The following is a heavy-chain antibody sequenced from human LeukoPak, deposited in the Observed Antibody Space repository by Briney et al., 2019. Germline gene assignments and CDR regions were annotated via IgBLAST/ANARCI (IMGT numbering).Heavy chain of an antibody. CDR1: GFTFSSHA. Sequence: PGGSLRLSCVASGFTFSSHAMHWVRQTPGKGLEWVTVISYDAKDKNYADSVKGRFTISRDNAKNSLYLQMNSLRAEDTAVYYCARGAGDDYFDYWGQGTLVTVSS. J-gene: IGHJ4*02. V-gene: IGHV3-30*04. CDR2: ISYDAKDK. D-gene: IGHD3-16*01. CDR3: ARGAGDDYFDY.